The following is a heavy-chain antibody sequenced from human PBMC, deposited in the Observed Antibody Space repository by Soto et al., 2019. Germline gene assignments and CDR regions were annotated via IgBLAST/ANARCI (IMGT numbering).Heavy chain of an antibody. V-gene: IGHV1-18*01. J-gene: IGHJ4*02. Sequence: ASVKVSCKASGYTFSNYGFSWVRQAPGQGLEWMGWISGYNGNTNYAERLQGRVAMTTDTSTSTAYMELKSLRYDDTTVYYCAREGQLGYWGQGTPVTVSS. CDR3: AREGQLGY. D-gene: IGHD6-6*01. CDR2: ISGYNGNT. CDR1: GYTFSNYG.